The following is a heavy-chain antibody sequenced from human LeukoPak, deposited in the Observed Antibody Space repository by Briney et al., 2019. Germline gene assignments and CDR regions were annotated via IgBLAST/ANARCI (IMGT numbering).Heavy chain of an antibody. CDR3: ARDQEGFDY. V-gene: IGHV1-46*01. J-gene: IGHJ4*02. CDR2: IYPRDGST. Sequence: ASVKVSCKASGYTLTSNYIHWVRQAPGQGLEWMGMIYPRDGSTSYAQKFQGRVTVTRDTSTSTVHMELSGLRSEDTAVYYCARDQEGFDYWGQGTLVTVSS. CDR1: GYTLTSNY.